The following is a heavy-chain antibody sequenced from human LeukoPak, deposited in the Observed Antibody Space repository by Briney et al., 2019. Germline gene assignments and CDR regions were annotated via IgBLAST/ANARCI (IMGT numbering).Heavy chain of an antibody. CDR3: ARAPYTSGWYRGDNDY. J-gene: IGHJ4*02. CDR2: ISGSSGTK. CDR1: GFTFSSYS. Sequence: PGGSLRLSCAASGFTFSSYSMNWVRQAPGKGLEWVSYISGSSGTKYYADSVKGRFTISRDNAKNSLYLQMNSLRAEDTAEYYCARAPYTSGWYRGDNDYWGQGTLVTVSS. V-gene: IGHV3-48*01. D-gene: IGHD6-19*01.